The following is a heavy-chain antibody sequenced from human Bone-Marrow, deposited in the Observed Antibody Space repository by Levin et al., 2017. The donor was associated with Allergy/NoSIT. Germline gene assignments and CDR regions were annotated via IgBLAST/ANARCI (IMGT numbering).Heavy chain of an antibody. CDR3: ARATASKDIVVVENRGYYDYGMDV. J-gene: IGHJ6*02. Sequence: GASVKVSCKASGGTFSSYAISWVRQAPGQGLEWMGGIIPIFGTANYAQKFQGRVTITADKSTSTAYMELSSLRSEDTAVYYCARATASKDIVVVENRGYYDYGMDVWGQGTTVTVSS. CDR2: IIPIFGTA. D-gene: IGHD2-2*01. CDR1: GGTFSSYA. V-gene: IGHV1-69*06.